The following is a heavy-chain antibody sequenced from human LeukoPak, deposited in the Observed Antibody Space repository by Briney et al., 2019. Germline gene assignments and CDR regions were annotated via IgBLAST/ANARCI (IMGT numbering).Heavy chain of an antibody. CDR3: ARVRFDY. Sequence: ASVKVSCKASGYTFTDYYIHWVRQAPGQGLEWMGRINPNSGGTNYAQKFQGRVTMTRDTSISTAYMELSSLRSEDTAVYYCARVRFDYWGQGTLVTVSS. J-gene: IGHJ4*02. V-gene: IGHV1-2*06. CDR2: INPNSGGT. CDR1: GYTFTDYY.